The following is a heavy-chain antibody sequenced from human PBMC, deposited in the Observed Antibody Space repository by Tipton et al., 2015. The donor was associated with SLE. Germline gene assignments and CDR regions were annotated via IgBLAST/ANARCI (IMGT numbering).Heavy chain of an antibody. D-gene: IGHD1-26*01. CDR2: IYYSGST. V-gene: IGHV4-61*05. Sequence: TLSLTCTVSGGSISSSSYYWGWIRQPPGKGLEWIGYIYYSGSTNYNPSLKSRVTISVDTSKNQFSLKLSSVTAADTAVYYCARSTSGDYFDYWGQGTLVTVSS. CDR1: GGSISSSSYY. J-gene: IGHJ4*02. CDR3: ARSTSGDYFDY.